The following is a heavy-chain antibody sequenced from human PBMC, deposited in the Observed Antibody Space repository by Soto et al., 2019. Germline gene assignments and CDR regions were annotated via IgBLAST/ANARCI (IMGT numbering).Heavy chain of an antibody. D-gene: IGHD3-10*01. J-gene: IGHJ5*02. CDR3: ARRGSGSYTNWFDP. Sequence: DLEWIGYIYHSGITYYNPSLKSRVTISVDRSKNQFSLKLSSVTAADTAVYYCARRGSGSYTNWFDPWGQGTLVTVSS. CDR2: IYHSGIT. V-gene: IGHV4-30-2*01.